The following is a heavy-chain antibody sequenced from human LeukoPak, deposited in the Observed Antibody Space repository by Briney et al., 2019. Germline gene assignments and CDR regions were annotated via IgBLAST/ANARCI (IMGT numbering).Heavy chain of an antibody. CDR2: ISSGGDII. J-gene: IGHJ4*02. CDR1: RFTFSGYY. V-gene: IGHV3-11*01. D-gene: IGHD4-11*01. CDR3: ARDYSNLGFDF. Sequence: GGSLRLSCAASRFTFSGYYMNWVRQAPGKGLEWVSYISSGGDIIKYADSAKGRFTISRDNAKNSLYLQMNSLRAEDTAVYYCARDYSNLGFDFWGQGTLVTVSS.